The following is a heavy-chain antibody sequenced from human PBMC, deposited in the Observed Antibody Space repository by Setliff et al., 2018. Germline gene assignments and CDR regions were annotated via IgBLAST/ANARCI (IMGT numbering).Heavy chain of an antibody. Sequence: SETLSLTCTVSGGSISSSSYYWGWIRQPPGKGLEWIGRIYYSGSTNYNPSLKSRVTISVDTSKNQFSLKLSSVAAADTAVYYCARGFDVCGGGACYTDGPYYFDYWGLGTLVTVSS. CDR3: ARGFDVCGGGACYTDGPYYFDY. V-gene: IGHV4-39*07. J-gene: IGHJ4*02. CDR1: GGSISSSSYY. D-gene: IGHD2-21*02. CDR2: IYYSGST.